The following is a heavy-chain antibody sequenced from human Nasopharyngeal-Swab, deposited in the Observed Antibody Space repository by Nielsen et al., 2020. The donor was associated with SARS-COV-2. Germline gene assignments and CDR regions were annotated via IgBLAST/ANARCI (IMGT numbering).Heavy chain of an antibody. CDR3: ARVNLGMIVVVEDY. D-gene: IGHD3-22*01. J-gene: IGHJ4*02. V-gene: IGHV1-69*05. Sequence: SVKVSCKASGGTFSSYAISWVRQAPGQGLEWMGGIIPIFGTANYAQKLQGRVTMTTDTSTSTAYMELRSLRSDDTAAYYCARVNLGMIVVVEDYWGQGTLVTVSS. CDR1: GGTFSSYA. CDR2: IIPIFGTA.